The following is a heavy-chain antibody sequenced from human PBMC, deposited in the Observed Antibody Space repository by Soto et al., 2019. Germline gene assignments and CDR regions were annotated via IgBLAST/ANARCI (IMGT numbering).Heavy chain of an antibody. D-gene: IGHD1-26*01. CDR2: INAGNDNT. V-gene: IGHV1-3*01. Sequence: GASVKVSCKVSGYTLTELSMHWVRQAPGKGLEWMGWINAGNDNTKYSQKFQGRVTITRDTSASTAYMELSSLRSEDTAVYYCARGGSLYWYFDLWGRGTLVTVSS. CDR1: GYTLTELS. CDR3: ARGGSLYWYFDL. J-gene: IGHJ2*01.